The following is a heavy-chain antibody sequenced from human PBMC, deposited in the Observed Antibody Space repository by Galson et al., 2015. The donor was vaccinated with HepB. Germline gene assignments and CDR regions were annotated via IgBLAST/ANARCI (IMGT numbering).Heavy chain of an antibody. CDR1: GGTFSTYA. CDR3: ARWEAVADKDDYYNYGMDV. Sequence: SVKVSCKASGGTFSTYAISWVRQAPGQGLEWMGGIIPIFGSANYALKFQGRVTISADESTSTVYMELSSLRSEDTAVYYCARWEAVADKDDYYNYGMDVWGQGTTVTVSS. CDR2: IIPIFGSA. J-gene: IGHJ6*02. V-gene: IGHV1-69*13. D-gene: IGHD6-19*01.